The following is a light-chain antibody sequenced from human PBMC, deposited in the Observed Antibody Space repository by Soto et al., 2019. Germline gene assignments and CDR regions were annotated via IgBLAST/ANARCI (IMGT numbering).Light chain of an antibody. Sequence: DVHLPPSPSPLSASVGDIVTITCRARQNIGKWLAWYQQKPGQAPNLLISDASRLESGVPSRYRGRGSGTNFTLTISSLQPDDFATYYCHQYDSDRTFVQGTKG. CDR1: QNIGKW. CDR2: DAS. CDR3: HQYDSDRT. V-gene: IGKV1-5*01. J-gene: IGKJ1*01.